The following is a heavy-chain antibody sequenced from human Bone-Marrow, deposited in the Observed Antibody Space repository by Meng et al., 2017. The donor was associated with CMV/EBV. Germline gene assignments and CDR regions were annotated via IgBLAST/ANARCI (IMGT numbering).Heavy chain of an antibody. D-gene: IGHD4/OR15-4a*01. CDR2: IKQDGSEK. J-gene: IGHJ6*04. Sequence: GESLKISCAASGFTFSSYWMSWVRQAPGKGLEWVANIKQDGSEKYYVDSVRGRFTISRDNAKNSLYLQMNSLRAEDTAVYYCARSLGAVYYYYGMDVWGKGPTVTGSS. CDR1: GFTFSSYW. CDR3: ARSLGAVYYYYGMDV. V-gene: IGHV3-7*01.